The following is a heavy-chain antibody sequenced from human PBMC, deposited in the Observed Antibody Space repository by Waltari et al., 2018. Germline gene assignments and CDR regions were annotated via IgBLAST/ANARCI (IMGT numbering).Heavy chain of an antibody. J-gene: IGHJ4*02. CDR2: FFSGAKT. D-gene: IGHD3-22*01. Sequence: QVQLRESGPRLVRPSETLYRTCSISGATISRGRDFRNWIRQPAGRGLEGLGRIQPGPNFFSGAKTNFNPSFEGRVFMSVDTSDNRLTLKLSSVTAADTAVYYCAGESFYYRSGHRYWGQG. V-gene: IGHV4-61*02. CDR3: AGESFYYRSGHRY. CDR1: GATISRGRDF.